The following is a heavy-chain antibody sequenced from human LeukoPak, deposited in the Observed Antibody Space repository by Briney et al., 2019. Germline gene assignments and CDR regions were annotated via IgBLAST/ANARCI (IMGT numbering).Heavy chain of an antibody. V-gene: IGHV3-7*01. CDR2: IKKDGSEK. J-gene: IGHJ5*02. CDR3: ARSWQGDDFWSGYPGPFDP. CDR1: GFTFSRYW. Sequence: PGGSLRLSCAASGFTFSRYWMTWVRQAPGKGLEWVANIKKDGSEKNYVDSVKGRFTISRDNAKNSLYLQMNSLRAEDTAVYYCARSWQGDDFWSGYPGPFDPWGQGTLVTVSS. D-gene: IGHD3-3*01.